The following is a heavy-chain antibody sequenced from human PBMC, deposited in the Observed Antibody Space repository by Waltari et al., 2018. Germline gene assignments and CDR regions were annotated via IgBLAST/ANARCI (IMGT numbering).Heavy chain of an antibody. CDR2: IHGTGKT. D-gene: IGHD1-26*01. CDR3: ARDRGRGLYLDS. J-gene: IGHJ4*02. V-gene: IGHV4-4*02. CDR1: GASVRNNSW. Sequence: QLQLQQSGPGLVKPSESLFLSCAVSGASVRNNSWWSWVRPPPGKGLEWIGQIHGTGKTNYNPSLEGRVTVSMDTSNNQFSLRVTSPTAADTAVYFCARDRGRGLYLDSWGQGTLVTVS.